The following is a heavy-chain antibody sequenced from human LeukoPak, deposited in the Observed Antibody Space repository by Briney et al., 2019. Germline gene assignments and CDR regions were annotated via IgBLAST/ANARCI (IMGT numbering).Heavy chain of an antibody. V-gene: IGHV1-18*01. CDR3: ARDQSVRYSYGYPRLYLDY. D-gene: IGHD5-18*01. J-gene: IGHJ4*02. Sequence: GASVKVSCKASGYTFTSYGISWVRQAPGQGLEWMGWISAYNGNTNYAQKLQGRVTMTTDTSTSTAYMELRSLRSDDTAVYYCARDQSVRYSYGYPRLYLDYWGQGTLVTVSS. CDR1: GYTFTSYG. CDR2: ISAYNGNT.